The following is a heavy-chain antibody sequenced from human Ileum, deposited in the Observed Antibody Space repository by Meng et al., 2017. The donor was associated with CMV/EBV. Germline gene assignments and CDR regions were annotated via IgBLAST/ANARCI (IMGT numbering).Heavy chain of an antibody. CDR2: ISSGGSTK. CDR3: ATVVVAASDY. Sequence: GESLKISCAASGFTLSNYEMTWVRQAPGKGLDWVSHISSGGSTKYYADSVKGRFTISRDNAKNSLYLQMNSLRAEDTAVYYCATVVVAASDYWGQG. D-gene: IGHD2-15*01. CDR1: GFTLSNYE. J-gene: IGHJ4*02. V-gene: IGHV3-48*03.